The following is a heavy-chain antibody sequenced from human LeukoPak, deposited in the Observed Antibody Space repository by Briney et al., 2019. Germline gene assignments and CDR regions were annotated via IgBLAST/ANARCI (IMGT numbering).Heavy chain of an antibody. CDR2: IYYSGST. J-gene: IGHJ4*02. V-gene: IGHV4-31*03. Sequence: SQTLSLTCTVSGGSISSGGYYWSWIRQHPGKGLEWIGYIYYSGSTYYNPSLKSRVTISVDTSKNQFSLKLSSVTAADTAVYYCARVLYSNYVRRFGSVGPGRIDYWGQGTLVTVSS. CDR3: ARVLYSNYVRRFGSVGPGRIDY. CDR1: GGSISSGGYY. D-gene: IGHD4-11*01.